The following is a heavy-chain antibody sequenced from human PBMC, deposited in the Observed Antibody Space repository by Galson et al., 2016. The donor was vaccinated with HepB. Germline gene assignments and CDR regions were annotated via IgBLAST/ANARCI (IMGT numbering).Heavy chain of an antibody. Sequence: SLRLSCAASGFTFTNAWMNWVRQAPGKGLEWVGHIKRASDGGTTDYAAPVKGRFTISRDDSKNMLYLQMNSLKTEDTALYYCTTDVIGGSDCIPDYWGQGTLVTVSS. CDR1: GFTFTNAW. J-gene: IGHJ4*02. CDR3: TTDVIGGSDCIPDY. D-gene: IGHD2-21*02. CDR2: IKRASDGGTT. V-gene: IGHV3-15*01.